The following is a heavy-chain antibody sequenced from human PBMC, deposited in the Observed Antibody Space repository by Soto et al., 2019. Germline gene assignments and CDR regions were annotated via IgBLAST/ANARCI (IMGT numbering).Heavy chain of an antibody. CDR1: GGSISSSSYY. Sequence: PSETLSLTCTVSGGSISSSSYYWGWIRQPPGKGLECIGSIYYSGSTYYNPSLKSRVTISVDTSKNQFSLKLSSVTAADTAVYYCSKLEDSSSSTPYVFDYWGQGTPDTVFS. CDR2: IYYSGST. CDR3: SKLEDSSSSTPYVFDY. V-gene: IGHV4-39*01. D-gene: IGHD6-6*01. J-gene: IGHJ4*02.